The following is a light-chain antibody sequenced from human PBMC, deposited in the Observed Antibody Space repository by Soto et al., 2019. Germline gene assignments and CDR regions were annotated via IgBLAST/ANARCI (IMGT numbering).Light chain of an antibody. V-gene: IGLV1-44*01. J-gene: IGLJ2*01. CDR3: AEWDVSLNSVV. CDR2: SNN. CDR1: SSNIGSNT. Sequence: QSVLTQPPSASGTPGQRVTISFSGSSSNIGSNTVNWYQQLPVTAPKLLIYSNNQRPSGVPDRFSGSKSGTSASLAISGLQAEDEADYYSAEWDVSLNSVVFGGGTKVTVL.